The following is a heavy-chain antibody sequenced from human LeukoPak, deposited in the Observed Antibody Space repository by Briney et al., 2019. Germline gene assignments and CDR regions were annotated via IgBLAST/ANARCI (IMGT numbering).Heavy chain of an antibody. CDR3: AKDLGTVTTRWFDP. Sequence: GRSLRLSCAASGFTFSSYGMHWVRQAPGKGLEWVAIISYDGSNKYYADSVKGRFTISRDNSMNTLYLQMNSLRAEDSALYYCAKDLGTVTTRWFDPWGQGTLVTVSS. CDR1: GFTFSSYG. V-gene: IGHV3-30*18. J-gene: IGHJ5*02. D-gene: IGHD4-17*01. CDR2: ISYDGSNK.